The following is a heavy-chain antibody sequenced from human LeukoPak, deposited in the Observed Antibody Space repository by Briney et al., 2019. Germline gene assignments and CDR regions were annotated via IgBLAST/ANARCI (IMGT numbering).Heavy chain of an antibody. V-gene: IGHV3-48*03. CDR3: ARVREHYFDY. D-gene: IGHD1-26*01. Sequence: GGSLRLSCAASGFTFSSYEMNWVRQAPGKGLEWVSYISSSGSTIYYADSVKGRFTISRDNAKNSLYLQMNSLRAEDTAVYYCARVREHYFDYWGQGTLVTVSS. CDR1: GFTFSSYE. CDR2: ISSSGSTI. J-gene: IGHJ4*02.